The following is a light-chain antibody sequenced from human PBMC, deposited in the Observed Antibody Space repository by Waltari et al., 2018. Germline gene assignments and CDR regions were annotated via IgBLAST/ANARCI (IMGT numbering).Light chain of an antibody. CDR3: SSYTASSTLVV. CDR2: DVS. J-gene: IGLJ2*01. CDR1: SSDVVGYYY. V-gene: IGLV2-14*03. Sequence: QSAPPQPASVSGSPGQSTTISCTGTSSDVVGYYYFSWYQQHPGNAPKLMIYDVSNRPSGVSNRFSGSKSGNTASLTISGLQAEDEADYYCSSYTASSTLVVFGGGTKLTVL.